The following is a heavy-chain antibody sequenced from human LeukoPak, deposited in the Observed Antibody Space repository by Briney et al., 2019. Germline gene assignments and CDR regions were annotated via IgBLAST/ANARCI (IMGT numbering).Heavy chain of an antibody. V-gene: IGHV1-46*01. CDR2: INPSGGST. J-gene: IGHJ4*02. CDR3: ARDVGDGYAEDY. Sequence: GASVKVSCKASGYTFTSYYMHWVRQAPGQGLEWMGIINPSGGSTSYAQKFQGRVTMTRDTSTSTVYMELSSLRSKDTAVYYCARDVGDGYAEDYWGQGTLVTVSS. D-gene: IGHD5-24*01. CDR1: GYTFTSYY.